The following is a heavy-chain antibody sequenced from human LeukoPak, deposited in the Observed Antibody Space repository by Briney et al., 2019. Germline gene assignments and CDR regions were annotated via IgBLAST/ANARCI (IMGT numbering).Heavy chain of an antibody. J-gene: IGHJ4*02. CDR3: ARGSRFLDY. CDR2: INPSGGRT. V-gene: IGHV1-46*01. CDR1: GYTFTSDY. D-gene: IGHD3-3*01. Sequence: AASVKVSRKASGYTFTSDYIHWVRQAPGQGLEWLGIINPSGGRTTYGQNFQGRVTMTRDTSTSTVYMELSSLRSEDTAVYYCARGSRFLDYWGQGTLVTVSS.